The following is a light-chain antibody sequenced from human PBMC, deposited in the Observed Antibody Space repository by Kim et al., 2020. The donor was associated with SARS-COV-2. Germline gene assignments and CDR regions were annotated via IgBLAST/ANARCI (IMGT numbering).Light chain of an antibody. CDR3: QQYGNSRIT. CDR1: QSVSSSY. CDR2: SAS. V-gene: IGKV3-20*01. Sequence: FPGERATLSCRASQSVSSSYLAWYQQKPGQAPRLLIYSASSRATGIPDRFSGSGSGTDFTLTISRLEPEDFAVYYCQQYGNSRITFGQGTRLEIK. J-gene: IGKJ5*01.